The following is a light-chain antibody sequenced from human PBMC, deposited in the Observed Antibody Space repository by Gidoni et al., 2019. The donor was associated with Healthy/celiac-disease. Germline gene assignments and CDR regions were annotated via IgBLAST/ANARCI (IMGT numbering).Light chain of an antibody. V-gene: IGKV1-33*01. CDR3: QQYDNLLT. Sequence: DIQMIQSPSSLSASVGDRVTITCQASQDSSNYLNWYQQKPGKAPKLLIYDASNLETGVPSRFSGSGSGTDFTFTISSLQPEDIATYYCQQYDNLLTFGGGTKVEIK. CDR2: DAS. CDR1: QDSSNY. J-gene: IGKJ4*01.